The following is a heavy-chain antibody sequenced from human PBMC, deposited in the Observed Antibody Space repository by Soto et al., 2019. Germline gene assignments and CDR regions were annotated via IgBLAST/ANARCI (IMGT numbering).Heavy chain of an antibody. CDR2: ISGSGGST. J-gene: IGHJ4*02. CDR3: AKDRGDFWSGYYPGPSDY. V-gene: IGHV3-23*01. CDR1: GFTFSSYA. D-gene: IGHD3-3*01. Sequence: GGSLRLSCAASGFTFSSYAMSWVRQAPGKGLEWVSAISGSGGSTYYADSVKGRFTISRDNSKNTLYLQMNSLRAEDTAVYYCAKDRGDFWSGYYPGPSDYWGQGTLVTVSS.